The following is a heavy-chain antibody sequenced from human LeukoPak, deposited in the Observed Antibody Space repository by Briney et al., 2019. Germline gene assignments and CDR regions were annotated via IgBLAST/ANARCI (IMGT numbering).Heavy chain of an antibody. D-gene: IGHD1-26*01. V-gene: IGHV3-74*01. Sequence: PGGSLRLSCAASGFTFSRYWMHWVRQAPGKGLVWVSRINSDGSSTSYADSVKGRFTISRDNAKNTLYLQINSLRAEDAAVYYCAGDLGWDGVFDIWGQGTMVTVSS. J-gene: IGHJ3*02. CDR1: GFTFSRYW. CDR2: INSDGSST. CDR3: AGDLGWDGVFDI.